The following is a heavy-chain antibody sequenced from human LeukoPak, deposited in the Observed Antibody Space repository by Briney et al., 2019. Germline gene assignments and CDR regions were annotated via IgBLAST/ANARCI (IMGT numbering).Heavy chain of an antibody. CDR1: GYTFTAHY. V-gene: IGHV1-2*02. CDR2: INPNSGGT. Sequence: GASVTVSCKTSGYTFTAHYIHWVRQAPGQGLEWMGWINPNSGGTKYAQKFQGRVTMTRDTSISTAYMELSRLRSDDTAVYYCASDKTPYGDYNYYYYYYMDVWGKGTTVTVSS. D-gene: IGHD4-17*01. CDR3: ASDKTPYGDYNYYYYYYMDV. J-gene: IGHJ6*03.